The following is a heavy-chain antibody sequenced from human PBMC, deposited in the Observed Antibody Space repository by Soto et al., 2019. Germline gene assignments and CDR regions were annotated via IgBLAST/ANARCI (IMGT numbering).Heavy chain of an antibody. CDR3: ARRLRRELRQYAFDI. J-gene: IGHJ3*02. V-gene: IGHV3-23*01. D-gene: IGHD1-7*01. CDR1: GFTFINYA. Sequence: EVQLLESGGGLVEPGGSLRLSCAASGFTFINYAMTWVRQAPGKGLEWVSAISGSGGSIYYADSVNGRFTISRDNSKKMMFLQMNSLRAEDMAVYYCARRLRRELRQYAFDIWGQGTMVTVSS. CDR2: ISGSGGSI.